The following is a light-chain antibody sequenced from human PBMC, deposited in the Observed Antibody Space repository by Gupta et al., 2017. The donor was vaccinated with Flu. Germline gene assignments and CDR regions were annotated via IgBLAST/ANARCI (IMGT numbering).Light chain of an antibody. V-gene: IGKV3-20*01. CDR2: GAS. CDR3: QQYGSSPST. CDR1: QSVGSSY. J-gene: IGKJ1*01. Sequence: VLTQSPGPLSSSPGERATLSCRASQSVGSSYLAWYQQKPGQAPRLLIYGASSRATGIPARFSGTGSGTDFTLTISRLEPEDFAVYYCQQYGSSPSTFGQGTKVEIK.